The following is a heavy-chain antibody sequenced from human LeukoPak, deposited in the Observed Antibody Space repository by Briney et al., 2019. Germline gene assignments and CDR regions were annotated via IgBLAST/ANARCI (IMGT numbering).Heavy chain of an antibody. J-gene: IGHJ4*02. CDR3: AITTTALVGV. D-gene: IGHD3-22*01. CDR1: GFTFSSYG. V-gene: IGHV3-30*02. Sequence: GGSLRLSCSASGFTFSSYGMHWVRQAPGKGLEWVAFIHYGGSNKYNADSVKGRFTISRDNSKNTLYLQMDSLRADDTAIYYCAITTTALVGVWGQGTLVTVSS. CDR2: IHYGGSNK.